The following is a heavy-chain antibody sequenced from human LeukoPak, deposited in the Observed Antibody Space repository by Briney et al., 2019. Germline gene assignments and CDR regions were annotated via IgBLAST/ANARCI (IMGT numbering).Heavy chain of an antibody. D-gene: IGHD4-11*01. CDR1: GFTFSNYV. CDR2: ISGSGTST. V-gene: IGHV3-23*01. CDR3: ANEYSKGDV. J-gene: IGHJ3*01. Sequence: GGSLRLSCVASGFTFSNYVMNWDRQAPGKGLECVSSISGSGTSTYYADSVKGRFTSPRDNSKNTLYLQMNSLRAEDTAIYYCANEYSKGDVWGQGTTVTVSS.